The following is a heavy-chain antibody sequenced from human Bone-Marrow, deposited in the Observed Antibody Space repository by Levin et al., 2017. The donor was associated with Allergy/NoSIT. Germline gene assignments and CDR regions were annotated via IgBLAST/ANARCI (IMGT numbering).Heavy chain of an antibody. CDR3: VRDNSPQYYDFWSGSPI. J-gene: IGHJ3*02. Sequence: SETLSLTCGVSGSSIRDGYFWGWVRQPPGKGLEWIGTFHHSANTYYNPSLKSRVTISGDTSKNQFSLRLTSVTAADTAVYYCVRDNSPQYYDFWSGSPIWGQGTMVTVSS. D-gene: IGHD3-3*01. V-gene: IGHV4-38-2*01. CDR1: GSSIRDGYF. CDR2: FHHSANT.